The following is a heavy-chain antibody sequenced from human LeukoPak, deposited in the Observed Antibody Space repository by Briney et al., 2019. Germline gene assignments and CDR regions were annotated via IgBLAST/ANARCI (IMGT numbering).Heavy chain of an antibody. Sequence: GRSLRLSCAASGFTFSSYGMHWVRQAPGKGLEWVAVILNDGSQEKYADSVKGRFTISRDNSKNTLFLQMNSLRAEDTAVYYCARDDALGNNALDIWGQGTMVTVSS. D-gene: IGHD7-27*01. CDR3: ARDDALGNNALDI. J-gene: IGHJ3*02. V-gene: IGHV3-33*01. CDR2: ILNDGSQE. CDR1: GFTFSSYG.